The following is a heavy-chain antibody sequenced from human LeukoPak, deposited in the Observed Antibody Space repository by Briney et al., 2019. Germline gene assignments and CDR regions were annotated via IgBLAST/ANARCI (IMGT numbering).Heavy chain of an antibody. Sequence: PSETLSLTCAVYGGSFSGYYWSWIRQPPGKELEWIGEINHSGSTNYNPSLKSRVTISVDTSKNQFSLKLSSVTAADTAVYYCARGLGRDYGDYFDYWGQGTLVTVSS. J-gene: IGHJ4*02. CDR1: GGSFSGYY. CDR2: INHSGST. CDR3: ARGLGRDYGDYFDY. V-gene: IGHV4-34*01. D-gene: IGHD4-17*01.